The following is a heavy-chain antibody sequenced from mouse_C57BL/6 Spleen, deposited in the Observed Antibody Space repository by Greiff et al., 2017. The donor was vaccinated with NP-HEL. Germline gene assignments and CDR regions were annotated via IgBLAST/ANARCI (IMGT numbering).Heavy chain of an antibody. D-gene: IGHD3-1*01. CDR1: GYAFSSSW. J-gene: IGHJ2*01. V-gene: IGHV1-82*01. CDR3: ARSGGFDY. CDR2: IYPGDGDT. Sequence: QVQLKESGPELVKPGASVKISCKASGYAFSSSWMNWVKQRPGKGLEWIGRIYPGDGDTNYNGRFKGEATLTADKSSSTAYMQLSSLTSEDSAVYFCARSGGFDYWGQGTTLTVSS.